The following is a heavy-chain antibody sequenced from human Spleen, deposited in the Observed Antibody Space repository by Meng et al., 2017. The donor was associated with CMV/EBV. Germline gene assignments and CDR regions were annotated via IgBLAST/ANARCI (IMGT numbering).Heavy chain of an antibody. Sequence: SVKVSCKPSGGTFSSYAITWVRQAPGQGLEWMGGIIPIVGIANYAQKFQGRVTITADKSTTTAYMELSSLRSEDTAVYYCARELYNWNYVAHWGQGTLVTVSS. D-gene: IGHD1-7*01. V-gene: IGHV1-69*10. CDR3: ARELYNWNYVAH. CDR1: GGTFSSYA. J-gene: IGHJ4*02. CDR2: IIPIVGIA.